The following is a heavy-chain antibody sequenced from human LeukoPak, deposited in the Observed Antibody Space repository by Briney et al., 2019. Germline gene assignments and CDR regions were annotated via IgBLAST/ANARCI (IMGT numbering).Heavy chain of an antibody. V-gene: IGHV4-34*01. J-gene: IGHJ4*02. Sequence: SETLSLTCAVYGGSFSGYYWSWIRQPPGKGMEWIGEINHSGSTNYNPSLKSRVTMSVDTSKNQFSLKLSSVTAADTAVYYCAGGKYYFDYWGQGTLVTVSS. CDR2: INHSGST. CDR1: GGSFSGYY. CDR3: AGGKYYFDY.